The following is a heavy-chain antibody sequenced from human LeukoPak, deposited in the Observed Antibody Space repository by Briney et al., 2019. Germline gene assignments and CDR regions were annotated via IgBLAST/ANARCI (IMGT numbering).Heavy chain of an antibody. CDR1: GVSISSSSYY. J-gene: IGHJ3*02. CDR3: ATASPGYSWSSCAFDI. Sequence: PSETLSLTCTVSGVSISSSSYYWGWIRQPPGKGLEWIGSIYYSGSTYYNPSLKSRVTISVDTSKNQFSLKLSSVTAADTAVYCCATASPGYSWSSCAFDIWGQGTMVTVSS. CDR2: IYYSGST. V-gene: IGHV4-39*01. D-gene: IGHD1-26*01.